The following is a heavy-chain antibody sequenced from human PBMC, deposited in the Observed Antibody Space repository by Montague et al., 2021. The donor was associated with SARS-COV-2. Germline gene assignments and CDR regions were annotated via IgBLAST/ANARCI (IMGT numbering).Heavy chain of an antibody. V-gene: IGHV4-59*01. CDR1: GGSISSYY. CDR3: AREVRYYYDSSGPGAFDI. D-gene: IGHD3-22*01. J-gene: IGHJ3*02. Sequence: SETLSLTCTASGGSISSYYWSWIRQPPGKGLEWMGYMYYSWSTNYNPSPKSRGTISVDTSKNQLSLTLSSVTAADTAVYYCAREVRYYYDSSGPGAFDIWGQGTMVTVSS. CDR2: MYYSWST.